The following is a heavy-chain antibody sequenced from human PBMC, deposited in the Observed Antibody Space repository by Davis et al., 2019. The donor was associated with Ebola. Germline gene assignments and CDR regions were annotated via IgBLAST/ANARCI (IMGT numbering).Heavy chain of an antibody. J-gene: IGHJ4*02. V-gene: IGHV4-39*01. CDR2: IYYSGST. CDR1: GVSIRSSSSY. CDR3: ARIVMTTVTEFDY. Sequence: SETLSLTCPVSGVSIRSSSSYWGWIRQPPGKGLEWLGSIYYSGSTYYNPSLKSRVTLPVDTSKNQFSLKQSSVTAADTVVYYCARIVMTTVTEFDYWGQGTLVTVSS. D-gene: IGHD4-17*01.